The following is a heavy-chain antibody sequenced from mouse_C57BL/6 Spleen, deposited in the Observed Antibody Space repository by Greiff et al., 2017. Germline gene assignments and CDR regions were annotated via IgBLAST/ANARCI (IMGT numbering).Heavy chain of an antibody. CDR2: ISSGSSTI. Sequence: EVQVVESGGGLVKPGGSLKLSCAASGFTFSDYGMHWVRQAPEKGLEWVAYISSGSSTIYYADTVKGRFTISRDKAKNTLFRQMTSLRSEDTAMYYCAKIYYGFSDYVDYWGQGTTLTVSS. J-gene: IGHJ2*01. D-gene: IGHD2-2*01. CDR1: GFTFSDYG. CDR3: AKIYYGFSDYVDY. V-gene: IGHV5-17*01.